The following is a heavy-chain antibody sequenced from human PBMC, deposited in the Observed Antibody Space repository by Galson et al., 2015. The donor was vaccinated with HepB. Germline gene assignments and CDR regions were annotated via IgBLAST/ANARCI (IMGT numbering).Heavy chain of an antibody. D-gene: IGHD6-13*01. CDR1: GFTLSAYW. J-gene: IGHJ6*02. CDR3: TRWVAAAGTRRLDV. CDR2: INQDGSVK. Sequence: SLRLSCAASGFTLSAYWMTWVRQAPGKGLEWVANINQDGSVKYYVDSVKGRFTTSTDNAKNSLNLQMDSLTVEDTAVYYCTRWVAAAGTRRLDVWGQGTSVTVSS. V-gene: IGHV3-7*03.